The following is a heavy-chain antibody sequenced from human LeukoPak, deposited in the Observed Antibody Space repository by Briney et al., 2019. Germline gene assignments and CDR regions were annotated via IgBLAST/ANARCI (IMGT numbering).Heavy chain of an antibody. V-gene: IGHV4-34*01. CDR1: GGSFSGYY. CDR2: INHSGST. CDR3: ARGGGYCSGGSCYSLDY. Sequence: SETLSLTCAVYGGSFSGYYWSWIRQPPGKGLEWVGEINHSGSTNYNPSLKSRVTISVDTSKNRFSLKLSSVTAADTAVYYCARGGGYCSGGSCYSLDYWGQGTLVTVSS. J-gene: IGHJ4*02. D-gene: IGHD2-15*01.